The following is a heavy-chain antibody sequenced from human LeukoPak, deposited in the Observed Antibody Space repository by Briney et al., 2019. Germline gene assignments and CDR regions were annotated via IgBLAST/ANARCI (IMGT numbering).Heavy chain of an antibody. CDR1: GFTVSSNY. D-gene: IGHD3-10*01. CDR2: IYSGGST. J-gene: IGHJ3*02. V-gene: IGHV3-66*01. Sequence: GGFLRLSCAASGFTVSSNYMSWVRQAPGKGLEWVSVIYSGGSTYYADSVKGRFTISRDNSKNTLYLQMNSLRAEDTAVYYCARAGYYYDAFDIWGQGTMVTVSS. CDR3: ARAGYYYDAFDI.